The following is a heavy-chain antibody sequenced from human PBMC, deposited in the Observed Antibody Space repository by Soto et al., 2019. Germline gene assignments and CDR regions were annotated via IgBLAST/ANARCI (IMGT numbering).Heavy chain of an antibody. J-gene: IGHJ6*02. CDR3: ARLSITIYSFYYYYGMDV. CDR2: INPNGGST. CDR1: GYTFTYYY. Sequence: ASVKVSCKASGYTFTYYYIHWVRQAPGQGLEWVGIINPNGGSTNYAQKFQGRVTMTRDTSTSTAYMELSSLRSEDTAVYYCARLSITIYSFYYYYGMDVWAQGTTVTVSS. D-gene: IGHD3-3*01. V-gene: IGHV1-46*01.